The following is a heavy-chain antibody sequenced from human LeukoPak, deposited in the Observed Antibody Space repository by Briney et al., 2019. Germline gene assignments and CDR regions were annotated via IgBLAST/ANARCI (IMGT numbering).Heavy chain of an antibody. CDR3: AREVACSGGSCYSRFFDY. V-gene: IGHV3-74*01. J-gene: IGHJ4*02. CDR2: INSDGSST. CDR1: GFTFSSYW. Sequence: GGSLRLSCAASGFTFSSYWMHWVRQAPGKGLVWVSRINSDGSSTDYADSVKGRFTISRDNAKNTLYLQMNSLRAEDTAVYYCAREVACSGGSCYSRFFDYWGQGTLVTVSS. D-gene: IGHD2-15*01.